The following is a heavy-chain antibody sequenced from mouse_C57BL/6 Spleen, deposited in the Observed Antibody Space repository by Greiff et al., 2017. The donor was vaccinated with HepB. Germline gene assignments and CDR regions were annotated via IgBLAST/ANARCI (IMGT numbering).Heavy chain of an antibody. V-gene: IGHV5-17*01. CDR3: ARGYYSNYGGFDY. D-gene: IGHD2-5*01. CDR1: GFTFSDYG. CDR2: ISSGSSTI. Sequence: EVHLVESGGGLVKPGGSLKLSCAASGFTFSDYGMHWVRQAPEKGLEWVAYISSGSSTIYYADTVKGRFTISRDNAKNTLFLQMTSLRSEDTAMYYCARGYYSNYGGFDYWGQGTTLTVSS. J-gene: IGHJ2*01.